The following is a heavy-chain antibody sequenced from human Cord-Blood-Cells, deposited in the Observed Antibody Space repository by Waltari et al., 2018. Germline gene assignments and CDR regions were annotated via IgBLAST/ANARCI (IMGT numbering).Heavy chain of an antibody. CDR1: GFTVRSHY. J-gene: IGHJ2*01. CDR3: ARALPGYWYFDL. CDR2: IYSGGST. Sequence: EVQLVESGGGLIQPGGSVRLSCAASGFTVRSHYMSWVRQAPGKGLEWVSVIYSGGSTYYADSVKGRFTISRANSKNTLYLQMNSLRAEDTAVYYCARALPGYWYFDLWGRGTLVTVSS. V-gene: IGHV3-53*01.